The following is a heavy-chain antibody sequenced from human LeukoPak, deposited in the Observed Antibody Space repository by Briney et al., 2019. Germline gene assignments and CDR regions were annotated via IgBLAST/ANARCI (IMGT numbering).Heavy chain of an antibody. CDR3: ARGLKYDSSGYYYRPLLFQH. CDR1: GGSFSGYY. V-gene: IGHV4-34*01. CDR2: INHSGST. D-gene: IGHD3-22*01. J-gene: IGHJ1*01. Sequence: SETLSLTCAVYGGSFSGYYWSWIRQPPGKGLEWIGEINHSGSTNYNPSLKSRVTISVDTSKNQFSLKLSSVTAADTAVYYCARGLKYDSSGYYYRPLLFQHWGQGTLVTVSS.